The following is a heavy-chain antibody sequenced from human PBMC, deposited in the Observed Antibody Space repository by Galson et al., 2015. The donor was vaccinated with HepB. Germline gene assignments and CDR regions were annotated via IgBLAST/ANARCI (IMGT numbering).Heavy chain of an antibody. V-gene: IGHV3-7*01. J-gene: IGHJ4*02. CDR2: INRDGSEK. Sequence: SLRLSCAASGFIFRNYWMTWARQAPGKGLEWVANINRDGSEKYYADSVRGRFTISRDNARNSQYLQMNGLRVEDTAIYYCARAREGSYDYWGQGTLVTASP. CDR1: GFIFRNYW. D-gene: IGHD6-6*01. CDR3: ARAREGSYDY.